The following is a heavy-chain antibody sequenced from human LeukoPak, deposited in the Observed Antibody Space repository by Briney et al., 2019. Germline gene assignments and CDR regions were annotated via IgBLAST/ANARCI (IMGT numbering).Heavy chain of an antibody. D-gene: IGHD3-16*01. CDR2: IYHSVST. CDR1: GYSLSSGYY. Sequence: SETLSLTCTVSGYSLSSGYYWDWIRPPPGKGLEWIGSIYHSVSTYYNPSLKSRVSISVDTSKNQFSLKVTSVTAADTAVYSCARRGNYDTSSYDYWGQGTLVTVSS. J-gene: IGHJ4*02. V-gene: IGHV4-38-2*02. CDR3: ARRGNYDTSSYDY.